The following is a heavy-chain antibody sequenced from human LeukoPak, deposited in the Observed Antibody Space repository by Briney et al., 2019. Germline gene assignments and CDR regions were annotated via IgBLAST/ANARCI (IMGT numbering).Heavy chain of an antibody. CDR2: IKQDASEK. CDR1: GFTFSSFW. J-gene: IGHJ6*04. CDR3: ARKAYGLDV. V-gene: IGHV3-7*03. Sequence: GGSLRLSCAPSGFTFSSFWMSWVRQAPGKGLEWVANIKQDASEKYYVDSVKGRFTISRDNAKNTLYLQMNSLRAEDTAGYYCARKAYGLDVWGKGTTVTVSS.